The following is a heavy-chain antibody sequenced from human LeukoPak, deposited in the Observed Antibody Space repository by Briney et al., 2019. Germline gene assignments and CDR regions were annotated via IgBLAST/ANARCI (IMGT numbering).Heavy chain of an antibody. V-gene: IGHV3-43D*03. Sequence: SGGSLRLSCAASGFTFDDYAMHWVRQAPGKGQEWVSLISWDGGSTYYADSVKGRFTISRDNSKNSLYLQMNSLRAEDTALYYCAKGDDYSNSGGSHYWGQGTLVTVSS. CDR2: ISWDGGST. D-gene: IGHD4-11*01. CDR1: GFTFDDYA. CDR3: AKGDDYSNSGGSHY. J-gene: IGHJ4*02.